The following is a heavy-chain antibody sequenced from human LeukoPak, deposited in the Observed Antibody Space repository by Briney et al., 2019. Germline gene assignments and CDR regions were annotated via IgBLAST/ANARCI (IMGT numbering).Heavy chain of an antibody. Sequence: GASVKVSCKASGYTFTSNHIHWVSQAPGQGLEWMGIINPSGRSTNYAHKFQGRVTMTSDTSTSTVYMELSGLRSEDTAMYYCAREQGQVPGPLVVAGTYYFDYWGQGTLVTVSS. J-gene: IGHJ4*02. CDR1: GYTFTSNH. CDR3: AREQGQVPGPLVVAGTYYFDY. V-gene: IGHV1-46*01. CDR2: INPSGRST. D-gene: IGHD2-15*01.